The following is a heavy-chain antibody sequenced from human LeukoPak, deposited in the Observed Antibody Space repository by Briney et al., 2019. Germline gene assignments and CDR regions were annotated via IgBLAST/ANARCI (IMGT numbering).Heavy chain of an antibody. CDR1: SGSFSGYY. Sequence: SETLSLTGSVYSGSFSGYYWSWIRQPPGKGLEWIGEINHSVGTNYNPSLKSRVTMSLDTSKNQFSLKLSSVTAADTAVYYCARGHTRITMLRGSRSAYYFDYWGQGTLVTVSS. CDR3: ARGHTRITMLRGSRSAYYFDY. J-gene: IGHJ4*02. D-gene: IGHD3-10*01. CDR2: INHSVGT. V-gene: IGHV4-34*01.